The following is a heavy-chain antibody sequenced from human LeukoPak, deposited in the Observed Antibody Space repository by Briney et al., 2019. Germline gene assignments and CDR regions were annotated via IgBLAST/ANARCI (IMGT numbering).Heavy chain of an antibody. J-gene: IGHJ3*02. V-gene: IGHV4-34*01. CDR1: GGSFSGYY. CDR2: INHSGST. Sequence: PSETLSLTCAVYGGSFSGYYWSWIRQPPGKGLEWIGEINHSGSTYYNPSLKSRVTISVDTSKNQFSLKLSSVTAADTAVYYCAGPGGLDAFDIWGQGTMVTVSS. CDR3: AGPGGLDAFDI. D-gene: IGHD3-10*01.